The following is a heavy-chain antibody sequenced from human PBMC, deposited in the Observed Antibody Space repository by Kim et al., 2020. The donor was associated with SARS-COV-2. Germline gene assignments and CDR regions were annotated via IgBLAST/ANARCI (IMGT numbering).Heavy chain of an antibody. V-gene: IGHV1-3*01. CDR2: INAANGNT. J-gene: IGHJ5*02. Sequence: ASVKVSCKASGYTLKSYAMHWVCQVPGQRLEWMGWINAANGNTKYAQNLQDRVTITRDTSANTTYMELSSLRSEDTALYYCARDGQVNSETTMNLNWFDPWGQGTLVTVST. CDR3: ARDGQVNSETTMNLNWFDP. CDR1: GYTLKSYA. D-gene: IGHD5-18*01.